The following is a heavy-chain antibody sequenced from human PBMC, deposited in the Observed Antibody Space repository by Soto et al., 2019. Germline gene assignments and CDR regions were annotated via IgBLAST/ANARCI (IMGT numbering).Heavy chain of an antibody. D-gene: IGHD3-10*01. Sequence: QVQLVESGGGVVQPGTSLRLSCAASGFMFSSYGMFWVRQAPGKGLEWVAVVTYDGRNAYYGESVKGRFTISRDYSKTTVFLQMNSLRAEDTAVYFCAKDNGNYGSGSFSHWGQGTLVTVSS. CDR2: VTYDGRNA. V-gene: IGHV3-30*18. J-gene: IGHJ4*02. CDR1: GFMFSSYG. CDR3: AKDNGNYGSGSFSH.